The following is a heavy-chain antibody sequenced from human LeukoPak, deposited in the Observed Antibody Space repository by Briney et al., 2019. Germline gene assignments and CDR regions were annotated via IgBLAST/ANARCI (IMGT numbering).Heavy chain of an antibody. D-gene: IGHD1-26*01. J-gene: IGHJ6*02. Sequence: GWSLRLSCAASGFTVSSNYMSWVRQAPGKELEWVSVSYSGGSTYYADSVKGRLSISKDNSKNTLYLQMTSLTAEDPAVYYCARAMVAQWEPTIPVYYYSYGMDVWGQGTTVTVSS. CDR3: ARAMVAQWEPTIPVYYYSYGMDV. CDR1: GFTVSSNY. V-gene: IGHV3-66*01. CDR2: SYSGGST.